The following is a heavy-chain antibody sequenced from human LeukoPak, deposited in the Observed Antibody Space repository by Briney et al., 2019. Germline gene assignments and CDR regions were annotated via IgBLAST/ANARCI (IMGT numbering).Heavy chain of an antibody. Sequence: GGSLRLSCAASGFTFSSYAMSWVRQAPGKGLEWVSTISGSDGSTYYTDSVEGRFTISRDNSKNTLYLQMNSLRAEDTAVYYCAKTSLGVPAAHFDYWGQGTLVTVSS. J-gene: IGHJ4*02. CDR1: GFTFSSYA. D-gene: IGHD2-2*01. CDR2: ISGSDGST. V-gene: IGHV3-23*01. CDR3: AKTSLGVPAAHFDY.